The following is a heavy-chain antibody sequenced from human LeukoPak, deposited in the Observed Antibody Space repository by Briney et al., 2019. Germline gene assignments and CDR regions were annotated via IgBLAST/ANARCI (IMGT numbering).Heavy chain of an antibody. V-gene: IGHV4-59*08. Sequence: PSETLSLTCTVSGGSISSYYWSWIRQPPGKGLEWIGYIYYSGSTNYNPSLKSRVTISVDTSKNQFSLKLSSVTAADTAVYYCARGYSSGWRSEVAFDIWGQGTMVTVSS. D-gene: IGHD6-19*01. J-gene: IGHJ3*02. CDR1: GGSISSYY. CDR3: ARGYSSGWRSEVAFDI. CDR2: IYYSGST.